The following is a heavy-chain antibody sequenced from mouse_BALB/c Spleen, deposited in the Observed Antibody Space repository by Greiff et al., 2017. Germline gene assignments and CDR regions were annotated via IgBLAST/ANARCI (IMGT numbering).Heavy chain of an antibody. CDR1: GFTFSDYY. Sequence: EVQLVESGGGLVKPGGSLKLSCAASGFTFSDYYMYWVRQTPEKRLEWVATISDGGSYTYYPDSVKGRFTISRDNANNNLYLQMSSLKSEDTAMYYCARDGFDYWGQGTTLTVSS. CDR2: ISDGGSYT. J-gene: IGHJ2*01. V-gene: IGHV5-4*02. CDR3: ARDGFDY.